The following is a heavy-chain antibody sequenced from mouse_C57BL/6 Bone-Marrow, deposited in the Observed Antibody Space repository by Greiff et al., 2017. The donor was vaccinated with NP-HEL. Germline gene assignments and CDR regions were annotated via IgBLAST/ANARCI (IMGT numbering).Heavy chain of an antibody. CDR1: GYTFTDYY. D-gene: IGHD2-4*01. CDR2: INPHNGGK. CDR3: ARATYYDYDGAMDF. Sequence: VQLQQSGPELVKPGASVKISCKASGYTFTDYYMNWVKQSHGKSLEWIGDINPHNGGKSYNQKFKGKATLTVDKSSSTADMELRSLTSEDSAVYYCARATYYDYDGAMDFWGQGTSVTVSS. V-gene: IGHV1-26*01. J-gene: IGHJ4*01.